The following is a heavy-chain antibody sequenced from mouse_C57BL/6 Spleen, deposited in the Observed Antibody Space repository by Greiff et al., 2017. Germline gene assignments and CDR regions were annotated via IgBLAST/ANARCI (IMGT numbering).Heavy chain of an antibody. V-gene: IGHV1-26*01. CDR3: ATTHWYVDV. D-gene: IGHD5-5*01. CDR2: INPNNGGT. J-gene: IGHJ1*03. CDR1: GYTFTDYY. Sequence: EVQLQQSGPELVKPGASVKISCKASGYTFTDYYLNWVKQSHGKSLEWIGDINPNNGGTTYNQKFKGKATLTVDKSSSTAYMELRCLTSEDSAVYYCATTHWYVDVWGTGTTVTVSS.